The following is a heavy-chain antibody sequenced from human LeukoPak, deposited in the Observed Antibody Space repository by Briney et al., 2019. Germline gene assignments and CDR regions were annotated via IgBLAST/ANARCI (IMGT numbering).Heavy chain of an antibody. CDR3: VRDRGGGNWLDY. CDR2: VSSSSSYI. CDR1: GFTFSTYN. D-gene: IGHD1-20*01. J-gene: IGHJ4*02. Sequence: GGSLRLSCAASGFTFSTYNMNWVRQAPGKGLEWVSSVSSSSSYIYYSDSVKGRFTISRDNAKNSLFLQMNSLRAEDTAVYFCVRDRGGGNWLDYWGQGTLVTVSS. V-gene: IGHV3-21*01.